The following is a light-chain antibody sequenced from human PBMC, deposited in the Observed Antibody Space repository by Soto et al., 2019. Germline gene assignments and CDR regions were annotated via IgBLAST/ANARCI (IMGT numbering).Light chain of an antibody. CDR1: SSDVGGYHY. CDR2: EVS. CDR3: SSYSISTAYL. J-gene: IGLJ1*01. V-gene: IGLV2-14*01. Sequence: QSVLTQPASVSGSPGQSITISCTGTSSDVGGYHYVSWYQLLPGKAPKLILFEVSIRPSGVSYRFSGSKSGNTASLTISGLQAEDEADYFCSSYSISTAYLFGTGTKLPS.